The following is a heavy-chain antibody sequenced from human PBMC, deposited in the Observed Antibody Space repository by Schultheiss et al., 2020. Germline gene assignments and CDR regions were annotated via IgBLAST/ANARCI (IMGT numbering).Heavy chain of an antibody. J-gene: IGHJ6*03. Sequence: GGSLRLSCKASGYTFTSYGISWVRQAPGQGLEWMGWINAYNGNTNYAQKFKRRVTITADESTSTDYMELSSPRSEDTAVYYCARGGGIWFGEFFHYYYYMDDWGKGTTVTVSS. V-gene: IGHV1-18*01. CDR2: INAYNGNT. D-gene: IGHD3-10*01. CDR3: ARGGGIWFGEFFHYYYYMDD. CDR1: GYTFTSYG.